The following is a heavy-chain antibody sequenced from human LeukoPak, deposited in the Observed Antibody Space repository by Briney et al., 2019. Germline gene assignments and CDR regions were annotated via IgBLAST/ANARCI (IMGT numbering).Heavy chain of an antibody. CDR3: AREGNDYGDLFDY. D-gene: IGHD4-17*01. CDR2: IYYSGST. V-gene: IGHV4-59*12. CDR1: GGSISSYY. Sequence: PSETLSLTCTVSGGSISSYYWSWIRQPPGKGLEWIGYIYYSGSTNYNPSLKSRVTISVDTSKNQFSLKLSSVTAADTAVYYCAREGNDYGDLFDYWGQGTLVTVSS. J-gene: IGHJ4*02.